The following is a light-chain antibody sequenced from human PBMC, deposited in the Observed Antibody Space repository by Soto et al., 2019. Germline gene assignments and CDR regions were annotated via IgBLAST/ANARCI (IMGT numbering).Light chain of an antibody. Sequence: DIQMTQSPSSVSASVGDRVTITCRASQGISTWLAWFQQKPGEAPRLLIYTASTLHSGVPSRFSGNGSGTDFTLTISSLQPEDFATYYCQQGDSFPLTFGGGTKVEIK. J-gene: IGKJ4*01. CDR1: QGISTW. CDR3: QQGDSFPLT. CDR2: TAS. V-gene: IGKV1-12*01.